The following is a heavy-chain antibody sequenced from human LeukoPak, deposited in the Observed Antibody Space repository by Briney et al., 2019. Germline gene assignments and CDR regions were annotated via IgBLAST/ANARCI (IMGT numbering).Heavy chain of an antibody. CDR2: VKQDGREK. V-gene: IGHV3-7*01. J-gene: IGHJ4*02. CDR3: AKGTGSSGWYEGIGY. D-gene: IGHD6-19*01. Sequence: GGSLRLSCAASGFTFSTYWMTWVRQAPGKGLEWVANVKQDGREKYYVDSVKGRFTISRDNAKNSLYLQMNSLRAEDTAVYYCAKGTGSSGWYEGIGYWGQGTLVSVSS. CDR1: GFTFSTYW.